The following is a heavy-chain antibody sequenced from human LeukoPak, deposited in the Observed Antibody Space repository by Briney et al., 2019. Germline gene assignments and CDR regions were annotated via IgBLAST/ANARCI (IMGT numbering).Heavy chain of an antibody. Sequence: MSWXXXXPGKGLEXVSAISGSGGSTYYADSVKGRFTISRDNSKNTLYLQMNSLRAEDTAVYYCAKVLGYSYGYDYWGQGTLVTVSS. V-gene: IGHV3-23*01. J-gene: IGHJ4*02. CDR2: ISGSGGST. D-gene: IGHD5-18*01. CDR3: AKVLGYSYGYDY.